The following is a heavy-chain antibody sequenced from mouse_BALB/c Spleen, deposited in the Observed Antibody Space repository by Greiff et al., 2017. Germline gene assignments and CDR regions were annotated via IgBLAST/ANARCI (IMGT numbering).Heavy chain of an antibody. CDR2: ISYSGST. Sequence: VQLQQSGPGLVKPSQSLSLTCTVTGYSITSDYAWNWIRQFPGNKLEWMGYISYSGSTSYNPSLKSRISITRDTSKNQFFLQLNSVTTEDTATYYCARGGGTTWYFDVWGAGTTVTVSS. D-gene: IGHD2-14*01. J-gene: IGHJ1*01. CDR3: ARGGGTTWYFDV. V-gene: IGHV3-2*02. CDR1: GYSITSDYA.